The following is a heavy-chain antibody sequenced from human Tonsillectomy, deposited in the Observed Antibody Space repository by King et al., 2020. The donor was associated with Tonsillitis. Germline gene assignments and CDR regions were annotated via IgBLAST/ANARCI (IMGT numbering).Heavy chain of an antibody. CDR2: IKKDGNET. Sequence: DVQLVESGGGLVQPGGSLRLSCAASGFTFSSYWRIWVRQAPGKGREWVANIKKDGNETYYVDSVKGRFTISRDNAQNSLYLQMNSLRAEDTAMYYCARGLQPRLAVAVDHWGQGTLVTVSS. CDR1: GFTFSSYW. D-gene: IGHD6-19*01. J-gene: IGHJ4*02. V-gene: IGHV3-7*03. CDR3: ARGLQPRLAVAVDH.